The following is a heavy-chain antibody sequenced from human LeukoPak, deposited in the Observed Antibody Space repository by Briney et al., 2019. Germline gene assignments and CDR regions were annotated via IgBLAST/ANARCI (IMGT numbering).Heavy chain of an antibody. CDR3: AKNTRVYSGCGLDAFDI. CDR2: ISGSGGST. J-gene: IGHJ3*02. D-gene: IGHD5-12*01. CDR1: GFTFSSYA. Sequence: GGSLRLSCAASGFTFSSYAMSWVRQAPGKGLEWVSAISGSGGSTYYADSVKGRFTISRDNSKNTLYLQMNSLRAEDTAVYYCAKNTRVYSGCGLDAFDIWGQGTMVTVSS. V-gene: IGHV3-23*01.